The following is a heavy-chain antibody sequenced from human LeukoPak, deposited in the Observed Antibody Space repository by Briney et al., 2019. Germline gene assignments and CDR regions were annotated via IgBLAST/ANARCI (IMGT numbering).Heavy chain of an antibody. V-gene: IGHV4-39*01. D-gene: IGHD5-12*01. CDR2: VYYGGTT. CDR1: GGSIGTSTYY. J-gene: IGHJ4*02. Sequence: PSETLSLTCTVSGGSIGTSTYYGGWVRQPPGKGLEWIGSVYYGGTTYYNPSLKSRVTLSVDTSKNQFSLRLSSVTAADSAVYFCATGKYSGYYDYWGQGTLVTVSS. CDR3: ATGKYSGYYDY.